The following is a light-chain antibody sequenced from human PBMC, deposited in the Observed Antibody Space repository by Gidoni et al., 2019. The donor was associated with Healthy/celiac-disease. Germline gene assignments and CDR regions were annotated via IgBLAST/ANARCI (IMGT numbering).Light chain of an antibody. CDR3: QQSYSTPPT. J-gene: IGKJ1*01. Sequence: DIKMTQTPSSLSASVGDSVTITCRASQSISNYLNWYQQKPGKAHKLLIYAASSLQSGVPSRFSGSGYGTDFTLTISSLQPEDFATYYCQQSYSTPPTFGQGAKVEIK. V-gene: IGKV1-39*01. CDR1: QSISNY. CDR2: AAS.